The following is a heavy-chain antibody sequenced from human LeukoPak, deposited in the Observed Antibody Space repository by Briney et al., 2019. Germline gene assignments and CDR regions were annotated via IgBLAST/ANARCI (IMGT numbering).Heavy chain of an antibody. CDR1: GGSISSYI. V-gene: IGHV4-4*09. D-gene: IGHD3-16*01. CDR2: IYTSGST. J-gene: IGHJ4*02. CDR3: ARQPGTGGINL. Sequence: SETLSLTCSVSGGSISSYIWSWIRQPPGKGLEWIGYIYTSGSTDYNPSLKSRVTISVDRSKNQFSLKLDSVTAADTAFYYCARQPGTGGINLWGQGTLVTVSS.